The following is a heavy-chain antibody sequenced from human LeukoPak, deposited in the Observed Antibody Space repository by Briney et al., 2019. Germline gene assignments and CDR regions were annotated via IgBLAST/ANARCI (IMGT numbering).Heavy chain of an antibody. CDR2: INPNGGST. J-gene: IGHJ5*02. CDR1: GYSFTIYY. D-gene: IGHD6-19*01. CDR3: AREKDNSGWRNWIDP. Sequence: ASVKVSCKASGYSFTIYYMHWVRQAPGQALEWMGIINPNGGSTSYAQKFRGRVTMTRDTSTSTVYMELSSLKSEDTAVYFCAREKDNSGWRNWIDPWGEGTLVTVSS. V-gene: IGHV1-46*01.